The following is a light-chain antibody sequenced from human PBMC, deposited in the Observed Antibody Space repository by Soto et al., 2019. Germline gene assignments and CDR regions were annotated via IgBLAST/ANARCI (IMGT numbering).Light chain of an antibody. Sequence: QPGLTQPASVSLSPGQSITISCTGTSSDVGGYNFVSWYQQHPGKAPKLMIYDVTHRPSGVSNRFSGSKSGNTASLTISGLQAEDEADYYCLSYSSSTSPYVLGTGAKVTVL. V-gene: IGLV2-14*01. CDR3: LSYSSSTSPYV. J-gene: IGLJ1*01. CDR2: DVT. CDR1: SSDVGGYNF.